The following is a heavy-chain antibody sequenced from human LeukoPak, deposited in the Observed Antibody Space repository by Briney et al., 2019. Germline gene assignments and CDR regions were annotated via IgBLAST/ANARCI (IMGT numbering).Heavy chain of an antibody. CDR3: ARDGSGWLNYFDY. Sequence: PSQTLSLTCTVSGGSISSGSYYWSWIRQPAGKGLERIGRIYTSGSTNYNPSLKSRVTISVDTSKNQFSLKLSSVTAADTAVYYCARDGSGWLNYFDYWGQGTLVTVSS. CDR2: IYTSGST. J-gene: IGHJ4*02. CDR1: GGSISSGSYY. D-gene: IGHD6-25*01. V-gene: IGHV4-61*02.